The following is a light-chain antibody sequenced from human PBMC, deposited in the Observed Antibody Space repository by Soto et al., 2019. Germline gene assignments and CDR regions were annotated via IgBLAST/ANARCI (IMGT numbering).Light chain of an antibody. J-gene: IGLJ1*01. Sequence: QSALTQPASVSGSPGQSITISCTGTSSDVGGYNYVSWYQQHPGKAPKLMIYDVSNRPSGVSNRFSGSKSGNTAALTISGFQAEDEAYYYCSSYTSSSPLRVFGTGTKLTVL. CDR2: DVS. CDR3: SSYTSSSPLRV. CDR1: SSDVGGYNY. V-gene: IGLV2-14*01.